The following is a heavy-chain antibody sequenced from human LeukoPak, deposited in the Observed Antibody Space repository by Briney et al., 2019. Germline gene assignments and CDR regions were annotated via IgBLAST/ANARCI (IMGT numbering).Heavy chain of an antibody. Sequence: PSQTLSLTCTVSGGSISSGSYYWSWIRQPPGKGLEWIGSIYHSGSTYYNPSLKSRVTISVDTSKNQFSLKLSSVTAADTAVYYCARRGSGYYSEYFQHWGQGTLVTVSS. D-gene: IGHD3-22*01. CDR3: ARRGSGYYSEYFQH. CDR1: GGSISSGSYY. CDR2: IYHSGST. J-gene: IGHJ1*01. V-gene: IGHV4-39*07.